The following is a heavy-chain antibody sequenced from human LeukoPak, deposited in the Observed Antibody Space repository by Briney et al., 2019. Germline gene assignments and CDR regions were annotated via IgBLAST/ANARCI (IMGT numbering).Heavy chain of an antibody. CDR3: ARAAPYYYDSSGYSAFDS. CDR1: GFTFRSYS. Sequence: PGGSLRLSCAASGFTFRSYSMHWVRQAPGKGLEWVSYISSTSSTIYYADSVKGRFTISRDNAKNSLYLQMNSLRDEATAVYYCARAAPYYYDSSGYSAFDSWGQGTMVTVSA. J-gene: IGHJ3*02. CDR2: ISSTSSTI. D-gene: IGHD3-22*01. V-gene: IGHV3-48*02.